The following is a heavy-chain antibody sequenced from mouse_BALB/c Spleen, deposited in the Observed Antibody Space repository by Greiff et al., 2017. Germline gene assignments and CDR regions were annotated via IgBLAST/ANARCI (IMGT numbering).Heavy chain of an antibody. CDR1: GFTFSSFG. V-gene: IGHV5-17*02. Sequence: EVNVVESGGGLVQPGGSRKLSCAASGFTFSSFGMHWVRQAPEKGLEWVAYISSGSSTIYYADTVKGRFTISRDNPKNTLFLQMTSLRSEDTAMYYCARSGGLRPLYAMDYWGQGTSVTVSS. CDR2: ISSGSSTI. CDR3: ARSGGLRPLYAMDY. D-gene: IGHD2-4*01. J-gene: IGHJ4*01.